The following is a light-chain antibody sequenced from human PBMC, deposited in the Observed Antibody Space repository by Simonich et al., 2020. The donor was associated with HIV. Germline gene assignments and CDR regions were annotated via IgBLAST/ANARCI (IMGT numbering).Light chain of an antibody. CDR1: SSDVGGYNY. J-gene: IGLJ1*01. CDR2: DVS. V-gene: IGLV2-14*03. Sequence: QSALTQPASVSGSPGQSITISCPGTSSDVGGYNYVFWYQQHPGKAPKLIIYDVSKRPSGVSDRFSGSKSGNTASLAISGLQAEDEADYYCCSYRSSSTHNYVFGTGTKVTVL. CDR3: CSYRSSSTHNYV.